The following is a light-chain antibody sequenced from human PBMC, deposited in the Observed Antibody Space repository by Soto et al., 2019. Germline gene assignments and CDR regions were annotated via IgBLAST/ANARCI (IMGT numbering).Light chain of an antibody. CDR1: SSDVGGYNY. J-gene: IGLJ1*01. CDR2: DVS. V-gene: IGLV2-14*01. CDR3: NSYTSSSTYV. Sequence: QSALTQPASVSGSPGQSITISCTGTSSDVGGYNYVSWYQQHPGKAPKLMIYDVSNRSSGVSNRFSGSKSGNTASLTISGHQADDEADYYCNSYTSSSTYVFGTGTKVTVL.